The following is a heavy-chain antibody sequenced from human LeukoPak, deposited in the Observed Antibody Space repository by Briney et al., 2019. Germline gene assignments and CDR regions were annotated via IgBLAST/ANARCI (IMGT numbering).Heavy chain of an antibody. CDR1: GFTFSRYA. V-gene: IGHV3-64*01. CDR2: ISSNGGST. CDR3: AREREDAFDI. J-gene: IGHJ3*02. Sequence: SGGSLRLSCAASGFTFSRYAMHWVRQAPGEGLEYVSAISSNGGSTYYANSVKGRFTISRDKSKNTLYLQMGSLRAEDMAVYYCAREREDAFDIWGQGTMVTVSS.